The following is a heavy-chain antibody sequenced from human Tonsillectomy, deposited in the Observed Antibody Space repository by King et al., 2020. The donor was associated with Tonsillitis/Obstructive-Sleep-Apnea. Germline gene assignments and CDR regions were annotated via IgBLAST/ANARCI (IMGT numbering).Heavy chain of an antibody. D-gene: IGHD3-9*01. V-gene: IGHV4-59*08. CDR3: ARAYYDILTGYLEAAFDI. CDR2: IYYSGRI. CDR1: GDSISSYY. J-gene: IGHJ3*02. Sequence: QLQESGPGLVKPSETLSLTCTVSGDSISSYYWSWIRQPPGKGREWIGYIYYSGRINYNPSLKSRVTISVDTSKNQLSLKLSSVTAADTAVYYCARAYYDILTGYLEAAFDIWGQGTMVTVSS.